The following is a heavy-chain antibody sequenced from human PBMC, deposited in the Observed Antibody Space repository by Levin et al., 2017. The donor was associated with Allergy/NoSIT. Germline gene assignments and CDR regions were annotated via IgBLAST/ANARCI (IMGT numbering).Heavy chain of an antibody. V-gene: IGHV1-69*02. Sequence: ASVKVSCKASGGTFSSYTISWVRQAPGQGLEWMGRIIPILGIANYAQKFQGRVTITADKSTSTAYMELSSLRSEDTAVYYCARGKRGKYSYGSSLDYWGQGTLVTVSS. CDR2: IIPILGIA. J-gene: IGHJ4*02. D-gene: IGHD5-18*01. CDR1: GGTFSSYT. CDR3: ARGKRGKYSYGSSLDY.